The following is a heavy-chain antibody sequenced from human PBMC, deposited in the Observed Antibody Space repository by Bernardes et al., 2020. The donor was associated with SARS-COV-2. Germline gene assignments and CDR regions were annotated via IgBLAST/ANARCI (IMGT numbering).Heavy chain of an antibody. CDR3: ARDVGGTDWRFGFDI. V-gene: IGHV3-30*03. Sequence: GGSLRLSCAASGFTFKNYAMHWVRQAPGKGLEWVTIIAYDGSLKYYGDSVRGRFTTSRDNTRTSVFLQMESLRAEDTAVYYCARDVGGTDWRFGFDIWGPGTMVHVSS. J-gene: IGHJ3*02. CDR1: GFTFKNYA. CDR2: IAYDGSLK. D-gene: IGHD3-9*01.